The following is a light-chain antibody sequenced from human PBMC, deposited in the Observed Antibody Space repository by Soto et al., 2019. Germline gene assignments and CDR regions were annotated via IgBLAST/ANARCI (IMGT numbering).Light chain of an antibody. CDR2: GAS. CDR3: QLYGRSIT. J-gene: IGKJ5*01. V-gene: IGKV3-20*01. Sequence: EIVMTQSPATLSVSPGERATLSCRASQSVSSNLAWYQQKPGQAPRLPIYGASSRATGIPDRFSGSGSGTDFTLTITRLEPEDFAVYYCQLYGRSITFGQGTRLEIK. CDR1: QSVSSN.